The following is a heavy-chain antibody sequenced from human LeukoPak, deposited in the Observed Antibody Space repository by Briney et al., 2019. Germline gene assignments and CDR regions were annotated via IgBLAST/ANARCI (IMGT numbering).Heavy chain of an antibody. J-gene: IGHJ4*02. CDR1: GGSISSYY. D-gene: IGHD3-22*01. Sequence: SETLSLTCTVSGGSISSYYWSWIRQPPGKGLDWIGYIYYSGSTNYNPSLKSRVTISVDTSKNQFSLKLSSVTAADTAVHYCARVPYYDSSGSLGFDYWGQGTLVTVSS. CDR3: ARVPYYDSSGSLGFDY. CDR2: IYYSGST. V-gene: IGHV4-59*01.